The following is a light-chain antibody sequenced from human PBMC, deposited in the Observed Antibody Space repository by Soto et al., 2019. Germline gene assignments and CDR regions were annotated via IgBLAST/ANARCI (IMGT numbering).Light chain of an antibody. Sequence: DIVMTQSPDSLAVSLGERATINCKSSQSVLSSSNNKNYLAWYQQKPGQPPKLLIYWASTRESGVPDRFSGSGSGTVSTLTISTLQAEDGAVYYVKQYFSPPSSSGGGTKVEIK. J-gene: IGKJ4*01. CDR3: KQYFSPPSS. V-gene: IGKV4-1*01. CDR2: WAS. CDR1: QSVLSSSNNKNY.